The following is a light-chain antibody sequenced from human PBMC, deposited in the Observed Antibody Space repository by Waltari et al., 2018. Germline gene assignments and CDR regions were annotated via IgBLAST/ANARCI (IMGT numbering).Light chain of an antibody. CDR1: QSVSSN. Sequence: EIVLTQSPATLSVSPGERATLSCRASQSVSSNLAGYQQKPGQAPRLLIYGASTRATGIPARFSDSGSGTEFTLTISSLQSEDFAVYYCQQYNNWPSMYTFGQGTKLEIK. J-gene: IGKJ2*01. CDR3: QQYNNWPSMYT. CDR2: GAS. V-gene: IGKV3-15*01.